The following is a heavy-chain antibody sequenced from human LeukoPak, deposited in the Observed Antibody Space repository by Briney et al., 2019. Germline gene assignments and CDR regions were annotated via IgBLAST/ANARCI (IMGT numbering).Heavy chain of an antibody. V-gene: IGHV4-59*01. CDR3: ARRTGYYDGFDY. CDR1: GGSINNYY. J-gene: IGHJ4*02. D-gene: IGHD3/OR15-3a*01. Sequence: SEILSLTCTASGGSINNYYWSWIRQPPGKGLELIGYIYYSGSTNYNPSLKSRVTMSVDTSKNQFSLKVNSVTAADTAVYYCARRTGYYDGFDYWGQGTLVTVSS. CDR2: IYYSGST.